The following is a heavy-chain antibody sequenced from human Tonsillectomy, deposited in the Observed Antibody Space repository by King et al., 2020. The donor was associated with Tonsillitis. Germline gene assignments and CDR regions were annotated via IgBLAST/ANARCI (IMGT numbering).Heavy chain of an antibody. D-gene: IGHD6-6*01. J-gene: IGHJ1*01. CDR3: ARALSISSAYVQH. V-gene: IGHV3-11*01. CDR1: GFTFSDYY. CDR2: ISSSGSTF. Sequence: VQLVESGGGLVKPGGSLRLSCAASGFTFSDYYMSWIRQAPGKGLEWVSYISSSGSTFYYADSVKGRFTISRDNAKNTLYLQMNSLRAEDTAVYYCARALSISSAYVQHWGQGTLVTVSS.